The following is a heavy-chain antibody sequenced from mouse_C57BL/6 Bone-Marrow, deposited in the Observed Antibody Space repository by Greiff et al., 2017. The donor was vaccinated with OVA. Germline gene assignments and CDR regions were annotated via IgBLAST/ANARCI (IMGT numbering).Heavy chain of an antibody. CDR2: IYPGSGST. J-gene: IGHJ2*01. CDR3: AHLITTVVATRYFDY. V-gene: IGHV1-55*01. CDR1: GYTFTSYW. D-gene: IGHD1-1*01. Sequence: QVQLKQPGAELVKPGASVKMSCKASGYTFTSYWITWVKQRPGQGLEWIGDIYPGSGSTNYNEKFKSKATLTVDTSSSTAYMQLSSLTSEDSAVYYCAHLITTVVATRYFDYWGQGTTLTVSS.